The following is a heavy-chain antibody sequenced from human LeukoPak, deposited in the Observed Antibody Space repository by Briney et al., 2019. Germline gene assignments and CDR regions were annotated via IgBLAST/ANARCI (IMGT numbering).Heavy chain of an antibody. CDR3: AKDSLADIDY. J-gene: IGHJ4*02. CDR2: IRHDGSIK. Sequence: GGSLRLSCAASGFIFSTYGMSWVRQAPGKGLEWVAFIRHDGSIKNYADSVKGRSTISRDNSKNTLYLQMNSLRAEDTAVYYCAKDSLADIDYWGQGTLVTVSS. D-gene: IGHD3-16*01. CDR1: GFIFSTYG. V-gene: IGHV3-30*02.